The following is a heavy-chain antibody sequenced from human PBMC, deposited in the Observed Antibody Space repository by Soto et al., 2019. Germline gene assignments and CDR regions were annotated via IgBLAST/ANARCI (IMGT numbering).Heavy chain of an antibody. CDR1: GYSFTSYW. CDR3: ALTQERGYCSSTSCQFDY. D-gene: IGHD2-2*01. CDR2: IYPGDSDT. J-gene: IGHJ4*02. Sequence: GESLKISCKGSGYSFTSYWIGWVRQMPGKGLEWMGIIYPGDSDTRYSPSLQGQVTISADKSISTAYLQWSSLKASDTAMYYCALTQERGYCSSTSCQFDYWGQGTLVTVSS. V-gene: IGHV5-51*01.